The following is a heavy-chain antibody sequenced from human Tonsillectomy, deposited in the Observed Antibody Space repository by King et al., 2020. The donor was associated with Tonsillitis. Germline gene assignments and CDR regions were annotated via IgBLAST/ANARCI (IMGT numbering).Heavy chain of an antibody. CDR3: AKDRGIAAAGGFDY. Sequence: VQLVESGGGLVQPGRSLRLSCAASGFTFDDYAMHWVRQAPGKGLAWVSGISWNSWSIGYAVSVKGRFTISRDNAKNSLYLQMNSLRAEDTALYYCAKDRGIAAAGGFDYWGQGTLVTVSS. CDR1: GFTFDDYA. CDR2: ISWNSWSI. V-gene: IGHV3-9*01. D-gene: IGHD6-13*01. J-gene: IGHJ4*02.